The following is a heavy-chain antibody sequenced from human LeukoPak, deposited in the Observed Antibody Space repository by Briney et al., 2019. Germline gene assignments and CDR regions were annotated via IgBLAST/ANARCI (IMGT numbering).Heavy chain of an antibody. D-gene: IGHD4-11*01. V-gene: IGHV3-30*02. Sequence: GGSLRLSFAASGFTFGSYGMHWVRQAPGKGLEWVAVIWYDGSNKYYADSVKGRFTISRDNSKNTLYLQMNSLRAEDTAVYYCAKILPDTVTADVWGQGTLVTVSS. CDR2: IWYDGSNK. CDR3: AKILPDTVTADV. J-gene: IGHJ4*02. CDR1: GFTFGSYG.